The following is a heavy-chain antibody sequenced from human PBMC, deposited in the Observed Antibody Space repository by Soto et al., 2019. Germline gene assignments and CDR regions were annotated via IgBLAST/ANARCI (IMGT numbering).Heavy chain of an antibody. CDR3: ARDPPTSNYYDSRLMFDY. Sequence: AASVKVSCKASGYTFTGYYMHWVRQAPGQGLEWMGGINPISGTANYAQKFQGRVTITADESTSTAYMELSSLRSEDTAVYYCARDPPTSNYYDSRLMFDYWGQGTLVTVSS. CDR1: GYTFTGYY. J-gene: IGHJ4*02. CDR2: INPISGTA. V-gene: IGHV1-69*13. D-gene: IGHD3-22*01.